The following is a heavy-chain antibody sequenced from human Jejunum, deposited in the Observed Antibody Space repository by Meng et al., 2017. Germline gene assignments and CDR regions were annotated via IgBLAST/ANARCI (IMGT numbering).Heavy chain of an antibody. CDR3: AKTRDLQN. CDR1: GFTFSRYW. CDR2: INLDGSST. V-gene: IGHV3-74*01. J-gene: IGHJ4*02. Sequence: EGQLGQSGGGLFPPGGSLRLSCAASGFTFSRYWMHWVRQAPGKGLVWVAHINLDGSSTKYADSVKGRFTISRDNAKNTLYLQINSLTDEDSAIYYCAKTRDLQNWGQGILVTVSS. D-gene: IGHD1-7*01.